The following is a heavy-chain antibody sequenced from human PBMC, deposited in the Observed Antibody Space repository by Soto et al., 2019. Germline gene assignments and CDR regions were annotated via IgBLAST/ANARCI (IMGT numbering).Heavy chain of an antibody. V-gene: IGHV4-39*02. CDR1: GGSININNFH. Sequence: QLQLQESGPGLVKPSETLSLTYTVSGGSININNFHWGWIRQPPGKGLEWIGGIYYTGSTYYNPSLKSRVTISVDTSKNHFSLQVTSVTAADTAVYFCATYSTTSGWFDPWGQGTLVTISS. CDR2: IYYTGST. J-gene: IGHJ5*02. D-gene: IGHD6-13*01. CDR3: ATYSTTSGWFDP.